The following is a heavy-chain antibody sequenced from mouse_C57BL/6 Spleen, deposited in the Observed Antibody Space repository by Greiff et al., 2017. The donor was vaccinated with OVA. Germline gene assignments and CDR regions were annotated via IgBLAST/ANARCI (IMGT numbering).Heavy chain of an antibody. CDR2: LYPGDGDT. V-gene: IGHV1-82*01. D-gene: IGHD1-1*02. J-gene: IGHJ1*03. CDR1: GYAFSSSW. CDR3: ARHYGGYFDV. Sequence: QVQLQQSGPELVKPGASVKISCKASGYAFSSSWMNWVKQRPGKGLEWLGRLYPGDGDTNYNGKFKGKATLTADKSYSTAYMQLSSLTSEDSAVYFWARHYGGYFDVWGTGTTVTVSS.